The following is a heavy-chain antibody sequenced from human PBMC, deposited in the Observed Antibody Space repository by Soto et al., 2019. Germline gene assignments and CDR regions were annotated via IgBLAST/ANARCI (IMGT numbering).Heavy chain of an antibody. CDR2: IRDSGHT. Sequence: QVQLQESGPGLVKPSETLSLICSDSGGSISSHNWGWIRLPPGKGLEWIGYIRDSGHTSYNPSLNCRVTMSRDTSKKEFSLKLTSVTAADTAVYYCVRQRFGCLHGLVDVWGQGPTFTVSS. CDR1: GGSISSHN. D-gene: IGHD3-10*01. J-gene: IGHJ6*02. CDR3: VRQRFGCLHGLVDV. V-gene: IGHV4-59*08.